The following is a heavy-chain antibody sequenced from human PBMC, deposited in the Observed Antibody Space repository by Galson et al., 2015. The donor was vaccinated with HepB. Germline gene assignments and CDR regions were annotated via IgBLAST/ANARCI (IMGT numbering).Heavy chain of an antibody. V-gene: IGHV1-18*04. J-gene: IGHJ5*02. CDR2: ISAYNGNT. D-gene: IGHD4-17*01. CDR3: ARDDYGDYLPNWFDP. Sequence: SVKVSCKASGYTFTSYGISWVRQAPGQGLEWMGWISAYNGNTNYAQKLQGRVAMTTDTSTSTAYMELRSLRSDDTAVYYCARDDYGDYLPNWFDPWGQGTLVTVSS. CDR1: GYTFTSYG.